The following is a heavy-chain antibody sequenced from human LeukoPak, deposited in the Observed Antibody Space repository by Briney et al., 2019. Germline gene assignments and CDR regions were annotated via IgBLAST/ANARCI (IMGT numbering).Heavy chain of an antibody. CDR1: GFTFSSYR. V-gene: IGHV3-48*02. CDR3: ARNVVPYYYYGMDV. D-gene: IGHD2-2*01. Sequence: SGGSLRLSCGASGFTFSSYRMNWVRQAPGKGLEWVSYISSSSSTIYYADSVKGRFTISRDNAKNSLYLQMNSLRDEDTAVYYCARNVVPYYYYGMDVWGQGTTVTVSS. J-gene: IGHJ6*02. CDR2: ISSSSSTI.